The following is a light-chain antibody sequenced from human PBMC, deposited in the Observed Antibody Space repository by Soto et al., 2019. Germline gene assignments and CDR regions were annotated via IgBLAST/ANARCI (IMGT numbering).Light chain of an antibody. J-gene: IGKJ4*01. CDR1: QSVFFSSNNKNY. CDR3: QQNYSTPLT. V-gene: IGKV4-1*01. CDR2: WAS. Sequence: DIVMTQSPDSLAVSLGERATINCKSSQSVFFSSNNKNYLAWYQQKPGQPPQLLISWASTRESGVPDRFRGSGSGTDFTLTISSLQAEDVAVYYCQQNYSTPLTFGGGTKVDIK.